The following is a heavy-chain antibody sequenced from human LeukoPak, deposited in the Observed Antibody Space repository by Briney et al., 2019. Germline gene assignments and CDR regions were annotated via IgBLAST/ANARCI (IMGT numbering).Heavy chain of an antibody. CDR3: ARHVGSGSFSLGPYYMDV. D-gene: IGHD3-10*01. CDR2: IYYSGST. V-gene: IGHV4-39*01. J-gene: IGHJ6*03. CDR1: SGSISSSSYY. Sequence: PSETLSLTCTVSSGSISSSSYYWAWIRQPPGKGLECIGSIYYSGSTYYNPSLKSRVTISVDTSKNQFSLKLSSVTAADTAVYYCARHVGSGSFSLGPYYMDVWGKGTTVTISS.